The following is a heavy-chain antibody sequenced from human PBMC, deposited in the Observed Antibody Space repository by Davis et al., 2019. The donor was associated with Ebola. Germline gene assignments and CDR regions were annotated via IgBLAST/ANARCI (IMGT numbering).Heavy chain of an antibody. Sequence: MPGGSLRLSCTVPGCSISSYYWSWIRQPPGKGLEWIGYIYYSGSTNYNPSLKSRVTISLDTSKNQFSLKLSSVTAADTAVYYCARDLRYYYDSSGYHTNWYFDLWGRGTLVTVSS. D-gene: IGHD3-22*01. V-gene: IGHV4-59*01. CDR3: ARDLRYYYDSSGYHTNWYFDL. CDR1: GCSISSYY. J-gene: IGHJ2*01. CDR2: IYYSGST.